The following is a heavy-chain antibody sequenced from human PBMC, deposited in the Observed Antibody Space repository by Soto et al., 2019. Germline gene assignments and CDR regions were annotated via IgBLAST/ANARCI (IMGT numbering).Heavy chain of an antibody. Sequence: QVQLQESGPGLVKTSETLSLTCAVSGGSINSYYWNWIRQPPGKGLEWIGYIYYSGSTKYNPSLESQDSIAIDTSRTQFALKLSSVTAADTAVYYCARVGSYDSPAFDIWGQGTMVTVSS. D-gene: IGHD3-3*01. CDR3: ARVGSYDSPAFDI. CDR1: GGSINSYY. V-gene: IGHV4-59*01. CDR2: IYYSGST. J-gene: IGHJ3*02.